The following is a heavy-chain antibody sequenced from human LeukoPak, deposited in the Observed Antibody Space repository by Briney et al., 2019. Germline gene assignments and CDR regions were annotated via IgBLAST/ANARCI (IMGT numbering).Heavy chain of an antibody. CDR2: LTGSGDNT. V-gene: IGHV3-23*01. J-gene: IGHJ2*01. CDR3: ARIHDYSNYFHWYFDL. D-gene: IGHD4-11*01. Sequence: PGGSLRLSCAASGFTFRNYAMTWVRQAPGKGLEWVSALTGSGDNTYYADSVKGRFTISRDNSKNTLFLQTTSLGAEDTALYYCARIHDYSNYFHWYFDLWGRGTLVTVSS. CDR1: GFTFRNYA.